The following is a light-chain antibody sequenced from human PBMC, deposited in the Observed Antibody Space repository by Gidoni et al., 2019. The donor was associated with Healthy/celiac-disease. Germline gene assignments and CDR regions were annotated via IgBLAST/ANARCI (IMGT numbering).Light chain of an antibody. CDR1: QSVSTS. J-gene: IGKJ1*01. CDR3: QQRSDWPRT. Sequence: ELVLTQSPATLSLSPGERATLSCRASQSVSTSLAWYQQKPGQPPRLLIYDASNRATGIPARFSGSGSGTDFTLTISSLEPEDFAVYYCQQRSDWPRTFGQGTKVEIK. V-gene: IGKV3-11*01. CDR2: DAS.